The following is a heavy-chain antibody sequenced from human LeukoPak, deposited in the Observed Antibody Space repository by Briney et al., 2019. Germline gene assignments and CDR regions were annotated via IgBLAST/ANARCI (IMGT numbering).Heavy chain of an antibody. CDR2: IIPMFGTA. D-gene: IGHD6-6*01. V-gene: IGHV1-69*13. CDR1: GGTFSSYA. J-gene: IGHJ6*02. Sequence: SVKVSCKASGGTFSSYAISWVRQAPGRGLEWMGGIIPMFGTAKYAQKFQGRVTITADESTSTAYMELSSLRSEDTAVYYCARGRYSSSINSMDVWGQGTTVTVSS. CDR3: ARGRYSSSINSMDV.